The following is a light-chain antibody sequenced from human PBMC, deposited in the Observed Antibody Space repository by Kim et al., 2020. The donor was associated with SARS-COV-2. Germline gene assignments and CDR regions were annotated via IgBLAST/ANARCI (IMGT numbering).Light chain of an antibody. Sequence: SITISRTGTSSDVCGYNYVSWYQQHPGKAPKLMIYEVSNRPSGVSNRFSGSKSGNTASLTISGLQAKDEADYYCSSYTSSSTRVFGGGTQLTVL. CDR3: SSYTSSSTRV. J-gene: IGLJ3*02. CDR1: SSDVCGYNY. V-gene: IGLV2-14*01. CDR2: EVS.